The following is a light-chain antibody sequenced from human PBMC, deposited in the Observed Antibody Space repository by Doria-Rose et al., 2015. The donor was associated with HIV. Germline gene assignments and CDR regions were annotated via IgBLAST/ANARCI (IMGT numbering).Light chain of an antibody. Sequence: TITCRASQTVSTYLHCFQQEPGKAPKLLIYAASRLQSGVPSRFSGSGSWTDFTLTISGLQPGDFAAFYCQQTYSSPPWTFGQGTKLE. CDR2: AAS. V-gene: IGKV1-39*01. CDR1: QTVSTY. CDR3: QQTYSSPPWT. J-gene: IGKJ1*01.